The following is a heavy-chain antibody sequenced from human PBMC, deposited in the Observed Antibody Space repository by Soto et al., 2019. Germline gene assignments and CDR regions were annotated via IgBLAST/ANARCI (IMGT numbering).Heavy chain of an antibody. J-gene: IGHJ4*01. CDR1: GGSINDYY. CDR2: GLRPDYT. V-gene: IGHV4-59*01. CDR3: VAGPDRAKRAD. Sequence: SETLSLTCTVSGGSINDYYWSWTRQPPGKGLEWIAYGLRPDYTGYNPSLRNRVTISSDTSKNQFSLRLISVTAADTAVYYCVAGPDRAKRADWGQGTLVTVSS.